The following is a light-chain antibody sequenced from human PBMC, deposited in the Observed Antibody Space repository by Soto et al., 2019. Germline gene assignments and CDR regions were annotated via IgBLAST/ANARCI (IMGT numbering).Light chain of an antibody. CDR2: DVY. V-gene: IGLV2-14*03. CDR3: SSYTSSTTLV. CDR1: RGDIGGYNY. Sequence: QSVLTQPASVSASPGQSITISCTGTRGDIGGYNYVSWYQQHPGKAPKLMIYDVYHRPSGVSNLFSASKSGNTASLTISGLQAEDEADYYCSSYTSSTTLVFGTGTKVTVL. J-gene: IGLJ1*01.